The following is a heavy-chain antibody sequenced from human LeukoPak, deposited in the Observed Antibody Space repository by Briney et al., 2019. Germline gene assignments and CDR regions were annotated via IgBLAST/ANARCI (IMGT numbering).Heavy chain of an antibody. CDR3: ARSRTDLISTGARYGMGV. V-gene: IGHV4-34*01. CDR1: GGSFSAYH. D-gene: IGHD1-14*01. Sequence: SETLSLTCAVYGGSFSAYHWRWIRQPPGKGREWIGEINHSGRTNYNPSLKSRVTISVDTSKNQFALKLSSVTAADTALYFCARSRTDLISTGARYGMGVWGKGTTVTVSS. CDR2: INHSGRT. J-gene: IGHJ6*04.